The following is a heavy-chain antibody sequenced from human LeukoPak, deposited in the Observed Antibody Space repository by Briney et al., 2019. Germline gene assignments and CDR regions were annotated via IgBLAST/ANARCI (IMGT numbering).Heavy chain of an antibody. J-gene: IGHJ6*02. V-gene: IGHV1-69*04. D-gene: IGHD2-2*01. CDR1: GGTFSSYA. CDR2: IIPILGIA. Sequence: ASVKVSCKASGGTFSSYAISWVRQAPGQGLGWMGRIIPILGIANYAQKFQGRVTITADKSTSTAYMELSSLRSEDTAVYYCARAPTSVVVPAAISSSYGMDVWGQGTTVTVSS. CDR3: ARAPTSVVVPAAISSSYGMDV.